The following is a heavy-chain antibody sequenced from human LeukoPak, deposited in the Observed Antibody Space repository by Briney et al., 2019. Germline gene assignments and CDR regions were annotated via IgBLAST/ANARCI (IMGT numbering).Heavy chain of an antibody. Sequence: SETLSLTCTVSGYSISSGYYWGWIRQPPGKGLEWIGSIYHSGSTYYNPSLKSRVTISVDTSKNQFSLKLSSVTAADTAVYYCARSDTTFDYWGQGTLVTVSS. CDR1: GYSISSGYY. CDR3: ARSDTTFDY. CDR2: IYHSGST. D-gene: IGHD1-1*01. V-gene: IGHV4-38-2*02. J-gene: IGHJ4*02.